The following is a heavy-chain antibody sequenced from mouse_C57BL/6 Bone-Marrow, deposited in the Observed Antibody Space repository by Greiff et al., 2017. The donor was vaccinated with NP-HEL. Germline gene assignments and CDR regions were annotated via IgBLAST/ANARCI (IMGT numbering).Heavy chain of an antibody. J-gene: IGHJ1*03. CDR3: ARHRHFDV. Sequence: VQLQQSGAELARPGASVKLSCKASGYTFTSYGISWVKQRTGQGLEWIGEIYPRSGNTYYNEKFKGKATLTADKSSSTAYMELRSLTSEDSAVYFCARHRHFDVWGTGTTVTVSS. V-gene: IGHV1-81*01. CDR1: GYTFTSYG. CDR2: IYPRSGNT.